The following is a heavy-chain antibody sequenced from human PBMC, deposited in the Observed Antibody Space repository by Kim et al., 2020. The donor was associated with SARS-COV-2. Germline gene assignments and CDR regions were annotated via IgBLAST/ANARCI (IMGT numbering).Heavy chain of an antibody. Sequence: GGSLRLSCAASGFTFSNAWMSWVRQAPGKGLEWVGRIKSKTDGGTTDYAAPVKGRFTISRDDSKNTLYLQMNSLKTEDTAVYYCTTDQASSREYYYDSSGYYGVDYWGQGTLVTVSS. CDR3: TTDQASSREYYYDSSGYYGVDY. D-gene: IGHD3-22*01. J-gene: IGHJ4*02. CDR2: IKSKTDGGTT. CDR1: GFTFSNAW. V-gene: IGHV3-15*01.